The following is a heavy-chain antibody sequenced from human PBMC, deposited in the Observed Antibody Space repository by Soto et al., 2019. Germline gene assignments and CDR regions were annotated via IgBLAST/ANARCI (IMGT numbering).Heavy chain of an antibody. V-gene: IGHV4-59*08. CDR3: ARHAPSDYDILTGYSAGANYYYYYMDV. Sequence: SETLSLTWTVSGGSISSYYWSWIRQPPGKGLEWIGYIYYSGSTNYNPSLKSRVTISVDTSKKQFSLKLSSVTAADTAVHYCARHAPSDYDILTGYSAGANYYYYYMDVWGKGTTVTVSS. CDR1: GGSISSYY. D-gene: IGHD3-9*01. J-gene: IGHJ6*03. CDR2: IYYSGST.